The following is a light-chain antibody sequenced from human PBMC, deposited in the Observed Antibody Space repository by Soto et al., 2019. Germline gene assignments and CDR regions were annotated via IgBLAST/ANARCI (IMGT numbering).Light chain of an antibody. CDR3: QQRSKWPIT. Sequence: PGERATLSCRASQSVSTYLAWHQQKPGQAPRLFIYDASNRATGIPARFSGSGSGTDFTLTISSLEPEDFAVYYCQQRSKWPITFGQGTRLEIK. V-gene: IGKV3-11*01. CDR2: DAS. CDR1: QSVSTY. J-gene: IGKJ5*01.